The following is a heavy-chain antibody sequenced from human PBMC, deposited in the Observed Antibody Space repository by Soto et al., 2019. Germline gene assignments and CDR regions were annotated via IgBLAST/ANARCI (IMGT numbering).Heavy chain of an antibody. CDR1: GFTFSISS. D-gene: IGHD6-13*01. CDR2: ISGSTK. J-gene: IGHJ4*02. Sequence: GGSLRLSCAASGFTFSISSMNWVRQAPGKGLEWVSSISGSTKFYADSVTGRFTISRDNAKNSLYLQMNSLRAEDTAVYFCARDHITAPVGRSFDYWGQGTLVTVSS. V-gene: IGHV3-21*01. CDR3: ARDHITAPVGRSFDY.